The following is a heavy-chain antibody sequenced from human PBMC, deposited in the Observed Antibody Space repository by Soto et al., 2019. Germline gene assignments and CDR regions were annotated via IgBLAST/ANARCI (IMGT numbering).Heavy chain of an antibody. V-gene: IGHV3-7*03. Sequence: GGSLRLSCAASGFTFSSYWMSWVRQAPGKGLEWVANIKQDGSEKYYVDSVKGRFTISRDNAKNSLYLQMNSLRAEDTAVYYCARASYGRTALSDYWGQGTLVTVSS. CDR2: IKQDGSEK. J-gene: IGHJ4*02. CDR1: GFTFSSYW. D-gene: IGHD3-10*01. CDR3: ARASYGRTALSDY.